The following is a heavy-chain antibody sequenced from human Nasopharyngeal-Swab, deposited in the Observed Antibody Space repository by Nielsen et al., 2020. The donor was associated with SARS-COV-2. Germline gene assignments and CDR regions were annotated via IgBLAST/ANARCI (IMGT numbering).Heavy chain of an antibody. V-gene: IGHV3-11*06. D-gene: IGHD6-19*01. CDR3: AREGGIAVIDY. CDR1: GFTFSDYY. CDR2: ISSSSSYT. Sequence: GESLKISCAASGFTFSDYYMSWIRQAPGKGLEWVSYISSSSSYTNYADSVKGRFTISRDNAKNSLYLQMNSLRAEDTAVYYCAREGGIAVIDYWGQGTLVTVSS. J-gene: IGHJ4*02.